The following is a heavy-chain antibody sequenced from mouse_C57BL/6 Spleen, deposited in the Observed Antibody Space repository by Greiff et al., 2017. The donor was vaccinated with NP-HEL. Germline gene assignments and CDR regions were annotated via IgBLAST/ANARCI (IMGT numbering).Heavy chain of an antibody. D-gene: IGHD1-1*01. Sequence: QVQLQQPGAELVKPGASVKMSCKASGYTFTSYWITWVKQMPGQGLEWIGDIYPGSGSTNYNEKFKSKATLTVDTSSSTAYMQLSSLTSEDSAVYYCAREGRLLWYFDVWGTGTTVTVSS. J-gene: IGHJ1*03. V-gene: IGHV1-55*01. CDR2: IYPGSGST. CDR3: AREGRLLWYFDV. CDR1: GYTFTSYW.